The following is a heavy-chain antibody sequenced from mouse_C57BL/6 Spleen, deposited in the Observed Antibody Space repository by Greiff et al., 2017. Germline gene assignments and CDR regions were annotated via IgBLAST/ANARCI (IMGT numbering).Heavy chain of an antibody. J-gene: IGHJ3*01. V-gene: IGHV1-76*01. CDR2: IYHGSGNT. CDR3: ARDGSKGTWFAY. D-gene: IGHD1-1*01. Sequence: VMLVESGAELVRPGASVKLSCKASGYTFTDYYINWVKQRPGQGLEWIARIYHGSGNTYYNEKFKGKATLTAEKSSSTAYMQLSSLTSEDSAVYFCARDGSKGTWFAYWGQGTLVTVSA. CDR1: GYTFTDYY.